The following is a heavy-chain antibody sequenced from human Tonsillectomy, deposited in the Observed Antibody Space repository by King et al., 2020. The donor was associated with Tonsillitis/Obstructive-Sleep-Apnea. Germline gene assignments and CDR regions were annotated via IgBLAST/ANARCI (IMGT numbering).Heavy chain of an antibody. CDR2: IIPMFGTA. CDR3: ERGCFGDYSGDYYYYYMDV. J-gene: IGHJ6*03. Sequence: QLVQSGAEVKKPGSSVKVSCKASGGTFNNYVINWERQAPGQGLEWMGGIIPMFGTAKFAQKFQGRVTITADESTTTAYMELSSLRSEDTAVDYCERGCFGDYSGDYYYYYMDVWGKGTTVTVSS. D-gene: IGHD4-17*01. CDR1: GGTFNNYV. V-gene: IGHV1-69*12.